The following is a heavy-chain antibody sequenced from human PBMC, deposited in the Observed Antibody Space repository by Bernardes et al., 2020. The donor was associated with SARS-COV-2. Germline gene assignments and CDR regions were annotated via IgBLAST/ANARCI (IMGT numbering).Heavy chain of an antibody. CDR2: IKQDGSEK. CDR3: ARGGDTYYYDSSGYYGY. Sequence: GGSLRLSCAVSGFTFSSYWMSWVRQAPGKGLEWVANIKQDGSEKYYVDSVKGRFTISRDNAKNSLYLQMNSLRAEDTAVYYCARGGDTYYYDSSGYYGYWGQGTLVTVSS. J-gene: IGHJ4*02. D-gene: IGHD3-22*01. CDR1: GFTFSSYW. V-gene: IGHV3-7*01.